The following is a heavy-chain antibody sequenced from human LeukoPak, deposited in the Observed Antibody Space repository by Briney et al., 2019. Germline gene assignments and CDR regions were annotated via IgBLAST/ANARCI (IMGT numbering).Heavy chain of an antibody. D-gene: IGHD6-13*01. CDR2: IIPIFGTA. Sequence: SVKVSCKASGGTFSSYAISWVRQAPGQGLEWMGGIIPIFGTANYAQKFQGRVTITTDESTSTAYMELSSLRSEDTAVYYWAKIEQQLVPGLGWFDPLGQATLVTVSS. V-gene: IGHV1-69*05. J-gene: IGHJ5*02. CDR1: GGTFSSYA. CDR3: AKIEQQLVPGLGWFDP.